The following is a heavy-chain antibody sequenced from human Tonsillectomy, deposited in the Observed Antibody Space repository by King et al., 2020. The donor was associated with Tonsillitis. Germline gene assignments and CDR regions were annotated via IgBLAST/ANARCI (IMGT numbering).Heavy chain of an antibody. CDR2: IYYSGST. CDR3: ARVHQAFHPVIDY. J-gene: IGHJ4*02. V-gene: IGHV4-31*03. Sequence: QLQESGPGLVKPSQTLSLTCTVSCGSIISGGYYWSWIRQHPGKGLEWIGYIYYSGSTYYNPSLKSRITISADTSKNQFSLKVSSVTAADTAVYHCARVHQAFHPVIDYWGQGTLVTVSS. CDR1: CGSIISGGYY.